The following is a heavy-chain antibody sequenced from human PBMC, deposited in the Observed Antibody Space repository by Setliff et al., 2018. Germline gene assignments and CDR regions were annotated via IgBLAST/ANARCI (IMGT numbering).Heavy chain of an antibody. CDR1: GYTFVNYG. D-gene: IGHD4-17*01. V-gene: IGHV1-69*13. J-gene: IGHJ6*03. CDR2: IIPVFRTA. CDR3: ARGDYGDYTDYYYYMDV. Sequence: SVKVSCKASGYTFVNYGINWVRQAPGQGLEWMGRIIPVFRTANYAQKFRGRVTITADEVARTAYMELSTLRSEDTAVYYCARGDYGDYTDYYYYMDVWGKGTTVTVSS.